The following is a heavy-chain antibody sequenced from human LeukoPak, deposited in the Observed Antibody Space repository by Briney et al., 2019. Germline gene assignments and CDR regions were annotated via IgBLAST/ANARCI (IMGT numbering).Heavy chain of an antibody. J-gene: IGHJ4*02. Sequence: PGGSLRLSCAVSGFIFSSNWMSWVRQAPGKGLEWVANINEDGSVKYYVDSVKGRFTISRDNAKNSLYLQMNSLRAEDTAVYYCARKNGLDYWGQGTLVTVSS. CDR2: INEDGSVK. CDR1: GFIFSSNW. V-gene: IGHV3-7*01. CDR3: ARKNGLDY.